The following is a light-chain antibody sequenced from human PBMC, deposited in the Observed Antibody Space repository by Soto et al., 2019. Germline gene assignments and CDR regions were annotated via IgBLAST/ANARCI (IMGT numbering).Light chain of an antibody. CDR2: GAS. CDR3: QQYSIGPYT. J-gene: IGKJ2*01. V-gene: IGKV3-15*01. Sequence: EIVMTQSPATLSVSPGERATLSCRASQSISSNLAWYQQKPGQAPRLLIYGASTRATGIPARFSGSGSGTELTLTISSLQSEDFAVYYCQQYSIGPYTFGQGTKLEIK. CDR1: QSISSN.